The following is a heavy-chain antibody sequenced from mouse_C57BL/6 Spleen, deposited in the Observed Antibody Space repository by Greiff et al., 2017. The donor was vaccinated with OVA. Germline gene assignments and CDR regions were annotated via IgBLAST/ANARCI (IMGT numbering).Heavy chain of an antibody. CDR1: GYAFSSSW. CDR2: IYPGDGDT. CDR3: ARLVTLDY. Sequence: VQLQQSGPELVKPGASVKISCKASGYAFSSSWLNWVKQRPGKGLEWIGRIYPGDGDTNYNGKFKGNATLTADKSYSTAYMQLSSLTSENSAVYFCARLVTLDYWGQGTTLTVSS. V-gene: IGHV1-82*01. D-gene: IGHD2-5*01. J-gene: IGHJ2*01.